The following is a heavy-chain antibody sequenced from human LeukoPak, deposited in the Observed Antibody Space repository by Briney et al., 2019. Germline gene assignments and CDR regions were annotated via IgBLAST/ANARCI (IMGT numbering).Heavy chain of an antibody. V-gene: IGHV3-30*18. CDR1: GFSFISYG. CDR2: ISDDGRRK. Sequence: GGSLRLSCAASGFSFISYGMHWVRQAPGKGLEWVGVISDDGRRKDYADSVKGRFTISRDNSKDTPHLQMNSLRAEDTAVYYCAKRPSDYGDYVSYFDYWGQGTLVTVSS. J-gene: IGHJ4*02. CDR3: AKRPSDYGDYVSYFDY. D-gene: IGHD4-17*01.